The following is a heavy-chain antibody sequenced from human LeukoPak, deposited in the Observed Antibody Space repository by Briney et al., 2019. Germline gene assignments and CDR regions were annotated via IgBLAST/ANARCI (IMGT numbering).Heavy chain of an antibody. CDR2: IYYSGST. CDR1: GGSISSSSYY. J-gene: IGHJ3*02. D-gene: IGHD4-17*01. V-gene: IGHV4-39*07. Sequence: PSETLSLTCTVSGGSISSSSYYWGWIRQPPGKGLEWIGSIYYSGSTYYNPSLKSRVTISVDTSKNQFSLKLSSVTAADTAVYYCARDLGDYGQRNDAFDIWGQGTMVTVSS. CDR3: ARDLGDYGQRNDAFDI.